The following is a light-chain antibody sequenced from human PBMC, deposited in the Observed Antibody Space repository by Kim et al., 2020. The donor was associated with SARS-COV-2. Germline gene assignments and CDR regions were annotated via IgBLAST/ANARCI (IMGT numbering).Light chain of an antibody. J-gene: IGLJ1*01. V-gene: IGLV2-14*03. CDR1: FSDIGGYHY. CDR2: DVS. CDR3: SSYTNSNTFV. Sequence: GQSITISCTGTFSDIGGYHYVSWHQQHPGKAPKPVIYDVSKRPSGASSRFSGSKSGSTASLIISGLQAEDEADYYCSSYTNSNTFVFGAGTKVTVL.